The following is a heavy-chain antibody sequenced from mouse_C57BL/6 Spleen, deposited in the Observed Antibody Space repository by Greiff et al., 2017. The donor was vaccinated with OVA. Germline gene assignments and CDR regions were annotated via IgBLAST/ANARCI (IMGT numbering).Heavy chain of an antibody. CDR3: ARWFYGSSYWYFDV. CDR1: GYAFSSSW. V-gene: IGHV1-82*01. CDR2: IYPGDGDT. D-gene: IGHD1-1*01. Sequence: QVQLQQSGPELVKPGASVKISCKASGYAFSSSWMNWVKQRPGKGLEWIGRIYPGDGDTNYNGKFKGKATLTADKSSSTAYMQLSSLTSEDSAVYFCARWFYGSSYWYFDVWGTGTTVTVSS. J-gene: IGHJ1*03.